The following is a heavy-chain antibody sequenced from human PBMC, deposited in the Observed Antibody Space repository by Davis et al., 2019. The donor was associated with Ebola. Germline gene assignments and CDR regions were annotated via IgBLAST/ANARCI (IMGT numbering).Heavy chain of an antibody. CDR1: GYSFTGYY. CDR3: ARESGYCSSTSCSKQSFDY. V-gene: IGHV1-2*02. J-gene: IGHJ4*02. Sequence: ASVKVSCKTSGYSFTGYYVHWVRQAPGRGLEWMGWINPNTDDRGYVQKFQDRVTMTRDTSINTVYMQLSGVTSDDTAVYFCARESGYCSSTSCSKQSFDYWGQGTLVTVSS. D-gene: IGHD2-2*01. CDR2: INPNTDDR.